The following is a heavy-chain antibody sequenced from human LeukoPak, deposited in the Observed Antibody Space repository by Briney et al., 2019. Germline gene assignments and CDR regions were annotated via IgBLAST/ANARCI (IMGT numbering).Heavy chain of an antibody. CDR3: ARGGYYYGSGSYYSNWYFDL. CDR2: IYYSGTT. D-gene: IGHD3-10*01. J-gene: IGHJ2*01. CDR1: GGSISSYY. V-gene: IGHV4-59*08. Sequence: PSETLSLTCTVSGGSISSYYWTWIRQPPGKGLEWIGYIYYSGTTNYNPSLKSRVTISVDTSKNQFSLKLSSVTVADTAVYYCARGGYYYGSGSYYSNWYFDLWGRGTLVTVSS.